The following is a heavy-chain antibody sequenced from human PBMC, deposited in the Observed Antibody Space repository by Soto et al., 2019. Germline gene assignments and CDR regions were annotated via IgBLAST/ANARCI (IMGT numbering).Heavy chain of an antibody. Sequence: EVQLLESGGGLVQPGGSLRLSCAASGFTFSNYAIAWVRQAPGKGLEWVSGISGSGGTTYYADSVKGRFTISRDNSKDTLHLQMNGLRAGDTAVYYCATTPRAWRVYFDYWGQGALVTVSS. CDR1: GFTFSNYA. CDR3: ATTPRAWRVYFDY. D-gene: IGHD6-19*01. V-gene: IGHV3-23*01. CDR2: ISGSGGTT. J-gene: IGHJ4*02.